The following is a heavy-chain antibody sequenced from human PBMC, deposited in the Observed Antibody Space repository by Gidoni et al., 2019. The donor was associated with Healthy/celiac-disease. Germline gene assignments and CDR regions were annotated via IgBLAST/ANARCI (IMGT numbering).Heavy chain of an antibody. J-gene: IGHJ4*02. Sequence: EVQLVESGGGLVQPGRSLRLSCAAPGFTFDDYAMTWVRQAPGKGLEWVSGISWNSGSIGYADSVKGRFTISRDNAKNSLYLQMNSLGAEDTALYYCAKDYGGYENTFDYWGQGTLVTVSS. V-gene: IGHV3-9*01. D-gene: IGHD3-3*01. CDR3: AKDYGGYENTFDY. CDR1: GFTFDDYA. CDR2: ISWNSGSI.